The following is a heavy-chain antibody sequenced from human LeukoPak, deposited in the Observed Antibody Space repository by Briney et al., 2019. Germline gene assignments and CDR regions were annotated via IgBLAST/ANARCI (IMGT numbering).Heavy chain of an antibody. V-gene: IGHV3-7*03. Sequence: GGSLRLSCEGSGFTFSNYWMGWVRQAPGKGLQWVANIKTDGSEKYYVDSVKGRFTISRDNSKDTLYLQMNSLRVEDTAVYYCARAPGYGGNLPDVWGKGTTVTVSS. CDR1: GFTFSNYW. D-gene: IGHD4-23*01. J-gene: IGHJ6*04. CDR2: IKTDGSEK. CDR3: ARAPGYGGNLPDV.